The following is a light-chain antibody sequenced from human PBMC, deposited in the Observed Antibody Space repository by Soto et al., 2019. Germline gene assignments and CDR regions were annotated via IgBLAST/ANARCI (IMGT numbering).Light chain of an antibody. CDR2: GNG. Sequence: QSVLTQPPSASGAPGQRVTISCTGSSFNIGAGHDVHWYQQLPGTAPKLLIYGNGNRPSGVPDRFSGSKSGTSASLAITGLQAEDEADYYCQSYDSSLSGSEVFGTGTKVTVL. J-gene: IGLJ1*01. CDR3: QSYDSSLSGSEV. CDR1: SFNIGAGHD. V-gene: IGLV1-40*01.